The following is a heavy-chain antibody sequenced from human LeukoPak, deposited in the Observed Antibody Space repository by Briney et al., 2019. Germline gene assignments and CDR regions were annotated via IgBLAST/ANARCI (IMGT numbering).Heavy chain of an antibody. CDR1: GFTFSSYA. D-gene: IGHD3-10*01. V-gene: IGHV3-23*01. J-gene: IGHJ4*02. CDR3: AKDDNYYGSGSYLDY. Sequence: GGSLGLSCAASGFTFSSYAMSWVRQAPGKGLEWVSVISGSGGSTYYADSAKGRFTISRDNSKNTLYLQMNSLRAEDTAVYYCAKDDNYYGSGSYLDYWGQGTLVTVSS. CDR2: ISGSGGST.